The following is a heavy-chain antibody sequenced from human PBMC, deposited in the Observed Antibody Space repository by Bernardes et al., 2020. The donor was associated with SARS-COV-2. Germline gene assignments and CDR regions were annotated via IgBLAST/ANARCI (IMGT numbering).Heavy chain of an antibody. Sequence: GESLKISCKTSGYSFISYWIGWVRQMPGKGLEWMGIIYPGDSDTRYSPSYQGQVTISADKSTTTAYLQWSSLKASDTAMYYCASSVDMATIAFDNWGQGTLVTVSS. V-gene: IGHV5-51*01. CDR2: IYPGDSDT. D-gene: IGHD2-2*01. CDR1: GYSFISYW. CDR3: ASSVDMATIAFDN. J-gene: IGHJ4*02.